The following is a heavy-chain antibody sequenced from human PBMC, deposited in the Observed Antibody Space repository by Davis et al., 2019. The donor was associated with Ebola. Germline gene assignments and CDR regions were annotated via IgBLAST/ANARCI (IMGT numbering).Heavy chain of an antibody. CDR1: GYTSTNYD. Sequence: ASVKVSCKASGYTSTNYDINWVRQATGQGLEWVGWMNPNSGNTGYAQKVQGRVTMTRNTSISTAYMELSSLRSEDTAVYYCARGPESCRSFSCPYYFDSWGQGTLVAVSS. CDR3: ARGPESCRSFSCPYYFDS. D-gene: IGHD2-2*01. CDR2: MNPNSGNT. V-gene: IGHV1-8*01. J-gene: IGHJ4*02.